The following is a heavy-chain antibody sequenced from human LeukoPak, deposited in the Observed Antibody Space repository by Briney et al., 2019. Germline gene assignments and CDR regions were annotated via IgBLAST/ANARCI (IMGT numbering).Heavy chain of an antibody. J-gene: IGHJ6*03. V-gene: IGHV3-23*01. CDR2: ISGSGGST. CDR1: GFTFSNYA. D-gene: IGHD5-12*01. CDR3: ARELWLSPRYYYYYMDV. Sequence: SGGSLRLSCAASGFTFSNYAISWVRQAPGKGLEFVSGISGSGGSTYDADSVKGRFTISRDNSKNTLYLQMNSLRAEDTAVYYCARELWLSPRYYYYYMDVWGKGTTVTVSS.